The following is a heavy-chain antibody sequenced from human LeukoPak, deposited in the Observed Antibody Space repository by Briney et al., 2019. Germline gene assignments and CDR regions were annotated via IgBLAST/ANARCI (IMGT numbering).Heavy chain of an antibody. CDR3: ARDRGGYEFFDD. J-gene: IGHJ4*02. Sequence: GGSLRLSCAASGFTFSSHAMSWVRQAPGKGLGWVSYISTRSGTIYYTDSVKGRFTISRDNAKNSLFLQMNSLRDEDTAVYYCARDRGGYEFFDDWGQGTLVSVSS. D-gene: IGHD5-12*01. V-gene: IGHV3-48*02. CDR2: ISTRSGTI. CDR1: GFTFSSHA.